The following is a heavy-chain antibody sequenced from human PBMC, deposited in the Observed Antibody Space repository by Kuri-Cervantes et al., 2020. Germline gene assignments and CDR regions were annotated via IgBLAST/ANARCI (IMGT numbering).Heavy chain of an antibody. J-gene: IGHJ4*02. V-gene: IGHV3-11*01. CDR3: ARVLESWYLDY. D-gene: IGHD5-24*01. CDR2: ISSSGSTI. CDR1: GFTFSSYA. Sequence: GGSLRLSCAASGFTFSSYAMSWIRQAPGKGLEWVSYISSSGSTIYYADSVKGRFTIPRDNAKNSLYLQMNSLRAEDTAVYYCARVLESWYLDYWGQGTLVTVSS.